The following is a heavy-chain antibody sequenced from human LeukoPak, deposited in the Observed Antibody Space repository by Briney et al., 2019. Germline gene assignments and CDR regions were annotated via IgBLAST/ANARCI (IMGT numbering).Heavy chain of an antibody. J-gene: IGHJ6*04. V-gene: IGHV3-30*02. Sequence: GGSLRLSCAASGFTFSSYGMHWVRQAPGKGLEWVAFIRYDGSNKYYADSVKGRFTISRDNSKNTLYLQMNSLRAEDTAVYYCAKEGSLRSWVDVWGKGTAVTVSS. CDR1: GFTFSSYG. CDR2: IRYDGSNK. D-gene: IGHD3-3*01. CDR3: AKEGSLRSWVDV.